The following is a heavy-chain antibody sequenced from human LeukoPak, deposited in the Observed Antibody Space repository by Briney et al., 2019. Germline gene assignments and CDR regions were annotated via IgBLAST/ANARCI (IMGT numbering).Heavy chain of an antibody. CDR1: GGSISSYY. J-gene: IGHJ3*02. CDR2: IYTSGST. D-gene: IGHD6-19*01. V-gene: IGHV4-4*07. CDR3: ARALYSSGWVDAFDI. Sequence: PSETLSLTCTVSGGSISSYYWSWIRQPAGKGLEWIGRIYTSGSTNYNPSLKSRVTMSVDTSKNQFSLKLSSVTAADTAVYYCARALYSSGWVDAFDIWGQGTMVTVSS.